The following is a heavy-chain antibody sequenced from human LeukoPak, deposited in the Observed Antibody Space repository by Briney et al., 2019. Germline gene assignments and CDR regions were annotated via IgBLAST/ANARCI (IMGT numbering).Heavy chain of an antibody. CDR2: IYHSGST. D-gene: IGHD3-3*01. V-gene: IGHV4-38-2*02. J-gene: IGHJ5*02. CDR1: GYSISSGYY. CDR3: ARDPITISNSDWFDP. Sequence: SETLSLTCTVSGYSISSGYYWGWIRQPPGKGLEWIGSIYHSGSTYYNPSLKSRVTISVDTSKNQFSLKLSFATAADTAVYYCARDPITISNSDWFDPWGQGTLVTVSS.